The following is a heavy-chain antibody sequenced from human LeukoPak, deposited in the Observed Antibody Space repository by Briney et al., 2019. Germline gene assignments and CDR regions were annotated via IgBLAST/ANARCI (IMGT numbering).Heavy chain of an antibody. V-gene: IGHV3-23*01. CDR1: GFTFSSYA. J-gene: IGHJ6*02. D-gene: IGHD6-19*01. CDR3: AGRYSSGWYPLLFYYYYGMDV. Sequence: SGGSLRLSCAASGFTFSSYAMSWVRQAPGKGLEWVSVISGSGGSTYYADSVKGRFTISRDNSKNTLYLQMNSLRAEDTAVYYCAGRYSSGWYPLLFYYYYGMDVWGQGTTVTVSS. CDR2: ISGSGGST.